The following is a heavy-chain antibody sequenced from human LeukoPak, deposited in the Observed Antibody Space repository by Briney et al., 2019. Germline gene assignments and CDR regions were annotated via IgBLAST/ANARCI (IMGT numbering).Heavy chain of an antibody. D-gene: IGHD1-26*01. Sequence: GGSLRLSCSASGFTFSSYAMHWVRQAPGKGLEYVSAISSNGGSTYYADSVKGRFTISRDNSKNTLYLQMNSLRAEDTAVYYCARGIVGATSDYWGQGTLVTVSS. CDR3: ARGIVGATSDY. J-gene: IGHJ4*02. V-gene: IGHV3-64*04. CDR1: GFTFSSYA. CDR2: ISSNGGST.